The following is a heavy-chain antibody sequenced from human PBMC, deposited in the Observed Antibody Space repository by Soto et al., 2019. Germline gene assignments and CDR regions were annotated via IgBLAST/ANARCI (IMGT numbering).Heavy chain of an antibody. CDR1: GFTFSYYW. CDR2: IHSDGSST. D-gene: IGHD3-16*01. CDR3: ARGGRGGFDP. J-gene: IGHJ3*01. Sequence: EVQLVESGGGLVQPGESLRLSCAASGFTFSYYWMHWVRQAPGKGLVWVSRIHSDGSSTTYADSVKGPFSISRNNAKNTVYLQMNSLRAQDTAVYYCARGGRGGFDPWGQGTVLTVSS. V-gene: IGHV3-74*01.